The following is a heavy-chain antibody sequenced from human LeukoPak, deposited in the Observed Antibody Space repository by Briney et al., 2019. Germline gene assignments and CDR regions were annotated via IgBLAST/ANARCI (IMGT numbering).Heavy chain of an antibody. CDR3: AKEGGDDILTGYSGSWFDT. CDR1: GFTFDEYT. D-gene: IGHD3-9*01. Sequence: GGSLRLSCAASGFTFDEYTMHGVRQAPGKGLEWVSLISWDGGSTNYADSVKGRFTISRDNSKNSLYLKMNSLRTEDTALYYCAKEGGDDILTGYSGSWFDTWGQGTLVTVSS. CDR2: ISWDGGST. J-gene: IGHJ5*02. V-gene: IGHV3-43*01.